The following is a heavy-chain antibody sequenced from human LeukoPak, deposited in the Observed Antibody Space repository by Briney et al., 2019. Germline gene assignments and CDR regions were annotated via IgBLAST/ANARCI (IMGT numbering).Heavy chain of an antibody. D-gene: IGHD1-26*01. CDR3: ARVPTLPTLINYYYYYYMDV. J-gene: IGHJ6*03. Sequence: GASVKVSCKASGYTFTGYYMRWVRQAPGQGLEWMGWINPNSGGTNYAQKFQGRVTMTRDTSISTAYMELSSLRSEDTAVYYCARVPTLPTLINYYYYYYMDVWGKGTTVTVSS. V-gene: IGHV1-2*02. CDR2: INPNSGGT. CDR1: GYTFTGYY.